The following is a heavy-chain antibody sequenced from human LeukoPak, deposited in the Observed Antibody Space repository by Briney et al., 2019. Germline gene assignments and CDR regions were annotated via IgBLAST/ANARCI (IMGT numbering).Heavy chain of an antibody. J-gene: IGHJ6*03. V-gene: IGHV4-34*01. Sequence: PSETLSLTCTVSGGSISSYYWSWIRQPPGKGLEWIGEINHSGSTNYNPSLKSRVTMSVDTSKNQFSLKVSSVTAADTAVYYCARVYDSGSQAYFYYMDVWGKGTTVTISS. D-gene: IGHD3-10*01. CDR2: INHSGST. CDR3: ARVYDSGSQAYFYYMDV. CDR1: GGSISSYY.